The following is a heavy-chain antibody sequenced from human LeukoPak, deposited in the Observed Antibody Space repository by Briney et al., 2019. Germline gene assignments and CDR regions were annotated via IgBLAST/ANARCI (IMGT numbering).Heavy chain of an antibody. D-gene: IGHD3-22*01. CDR2: INHSGST. J-gene: IGHJ4*02. Sequence: SETLSLTCAVYGGSFSGYYWSWIRQPPGKGLEWIGEINHSGSTYYNPSLKSRVTISVDTSKNQFSLKLSSVTAADTAVYYCARVWYYYDSSGYSDWGQGTLVTVSS. V-gene: IGHV4-34*01. CDR3: ARVWYYYDSSGYSD. CDR1: GGSFSGYY.